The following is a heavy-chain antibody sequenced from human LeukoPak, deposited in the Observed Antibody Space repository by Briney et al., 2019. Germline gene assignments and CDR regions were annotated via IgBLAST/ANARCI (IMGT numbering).Heavy chain of an antibody. CDR1: GYTFTSYG. V-gene: IGHV1-18*01. D-gene: IGHD2-2*01. Sequence: ASVKVSCKASGYTFTSYGIIWVRQAPGQGLEWMGWISAYNGNTNYAQKLQGRVTMTTDTSTSTAYMELRSLRSDDTAVYYRARVVVRCSSTSCYGPYNFDYWGQGTLVTVSS. CDR2: ISAYNGNT. CDR3: ARVVVRCSSTSCYGPYNFDY. J-gene: IGHJ4*02.